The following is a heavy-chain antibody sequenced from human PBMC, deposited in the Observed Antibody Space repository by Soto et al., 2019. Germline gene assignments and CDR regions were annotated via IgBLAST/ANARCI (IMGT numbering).Heavy chain of an antibody. CDR2: ISYDGSTK. D-gene: IGHD3-3*01. Sequence: QVQLVESGGGVVQPGRSLRLSCAASGFTFSSYGMHWVRQAPGKGLEWVAVISYDGSTKYYADSVKGRFTISRDNSKNTLYLQMNSLRAEDTAVYYCAKEPVLRFLEWSSDYYGMDVWGQGTTVTVSS. CDR3: AKEPVLRFLEWSSDYYGMDV. CDR1: GFTFSSYG. V-gene: IGHV3-30*18. J-gene: IGHJ6*02.